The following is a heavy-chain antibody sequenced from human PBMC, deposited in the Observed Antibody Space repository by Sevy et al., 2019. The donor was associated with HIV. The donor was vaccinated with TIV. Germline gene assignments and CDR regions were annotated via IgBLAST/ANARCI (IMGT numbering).Heavy chain of an antibody. CDR1: GFTFSSYA. CDR3: AKDLVRYSYGDY. CDR2: ISGSGGST. V-gene: IGHV3-23*01. D-gene: IGHD5-18*01. Sequence: GGSLRLSCAASGFTFSSYAMSWVRQAPGKGLEWVSAISGSGGSTYYADSVKGRFTISRDNSKNTLYLQMNSLRAEGTAVYYCAKDLVRYSYGDYWGQGTLVTVSS. J-gene: IGHJ4*02.